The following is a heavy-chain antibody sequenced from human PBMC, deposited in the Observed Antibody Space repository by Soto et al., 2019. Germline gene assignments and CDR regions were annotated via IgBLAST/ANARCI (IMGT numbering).Heavy chain of an antibody. CDR3: TTGSVEGI. D-gene: IGHD2-15*01. CDR1: GFSFNEAW. CDR2: IKTSAGGGAT. J-gene: IGHJ6*02. Sequence: EVQLVESAGGLVKPGGSLRLSCVASGFSFNEAWMNWVRQAPGEGLEWVGRIKTSAGGGATDYAAPVQGRFTISRDDSKNALYLHMSSLRTEDTAIYYCTTGSVEGIWGQGTRVTVSS. V-gene: IGHV3-15*07.